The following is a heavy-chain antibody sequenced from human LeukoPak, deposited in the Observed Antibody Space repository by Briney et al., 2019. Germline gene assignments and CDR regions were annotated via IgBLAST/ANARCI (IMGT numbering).Heavy chain of an antibody. V-gene: IGHV3-66*01. Sequence: GGSLRLSCAASGFTVSSNYMSWVRQAPGMGLEWVSVIYSGGTTYYADSVKGRFTISRDNSKNTLYLRMNTLRVEDTAVYYCARGRVGPYPGTYYWGQGTLVTVSS. CDR2: IYSGGTT. CDR1: GFTVSSNY. D-gene: IGHD1-26*01. J-gene: IGHJ4*02. CDR3: ARGRVGPYPGTYY.